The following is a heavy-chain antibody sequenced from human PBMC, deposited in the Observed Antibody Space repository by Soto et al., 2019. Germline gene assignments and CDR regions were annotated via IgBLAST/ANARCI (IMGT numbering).Heavy chain of an antibody. CDR3: AKGAGYYDSSGYYPPREDYFDY. J-gene: IGHJ4*02. D-gene: IGHD3-22*01. CDR2: ISYDGSNK. Sequence: PGGSLRLSCAASGFTFSSYGMHWVRQAPGKGLEWVAVISYDGSNKYYADSVKGRFTISRDNSKNTLYLQMNSLRAEDTAVYYCAKGAGYYDSSGYYPPREDYFDYWGQGTLVTVSS. CDR1: GFTFSSYG. V-gene: IGHV3-30*18.